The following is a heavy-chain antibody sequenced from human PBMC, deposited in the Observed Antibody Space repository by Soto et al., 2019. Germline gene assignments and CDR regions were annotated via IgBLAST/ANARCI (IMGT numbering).Heavy chain of an antibody. D-gene: IGHD4-17*01. Sequence: GGSLTLSCAASGFTFSGSYPGLCRQAPGKLLEWVSYISSSSIDTNYAVSGKGRFTISRDDAKNSLYLQMNSLRAEDTAVYYCATGLRWSHGASYYYGMDVWGQGTTVTVYS. J-gene: IGHJ6*02. V-gene: IGHV3-11*06. CDR2: ISSSSIDT. CDR1: GFTFSGSY. CDR3: ATGLRWSHGASYYYGMDV.